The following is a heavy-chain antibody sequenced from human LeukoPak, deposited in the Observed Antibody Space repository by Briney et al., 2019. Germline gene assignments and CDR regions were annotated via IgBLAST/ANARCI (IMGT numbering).Heavy chain of an antibody. CDR2: IKQDGSEK. CDR1: GFTFSSYW. CDR3: ARDLRTIFGYYYGMDV. Sequence: PGGSLRLSCAASGFTFSSYWMSWVRQAPGKGLEWVANIKQDGSEKYYVDSVKGRFTISGDNAKNSLYLQMNSLRAEDTAVYYCARDLRTIFGYYYGMDVWGQGTTVTVSS. D-gene: IGHD3-3*01. V-gene: IGHV3-7*03. J-gene: IGHJ6*02.